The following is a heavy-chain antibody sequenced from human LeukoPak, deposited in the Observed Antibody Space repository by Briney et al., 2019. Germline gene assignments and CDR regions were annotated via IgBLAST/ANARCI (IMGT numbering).Heavy chain of an antibody. CDR3: ARDLRGASDY. J-gene: IGHJ4*02. D-gene: IGHD1-26*01. Sequence: GGSLRLSCAASGFTFRSYWMHWVRQAPGKGLEWVAVIWYDGSNKYYADSVKGRFTISRDNSKNTLYLQMNSLRAEDTAVYYCARDLRGASDYWGQGTLVTVSS. CDR2: IWYDGSNK. CDR1: GFTFRSYW. V-gene: IGHV3-33*08.